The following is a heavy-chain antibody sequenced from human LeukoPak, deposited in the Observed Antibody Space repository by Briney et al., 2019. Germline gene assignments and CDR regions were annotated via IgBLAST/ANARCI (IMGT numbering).Heavy chain of an antibody. CDR3: ARDATAGTDFDY. J-gene: IGHJ4*02. Sequence: GGSLRLSCVASGFTFSSHRMSWVRQAPGKGLEWVADIKQDGSEKYYVDSVKGRFTISRDNAKNSLYLQMNSLRAEDTAVYYCARDATAGTDFDYWGQGTLVTVSS. D-gene: IGHD6-13*01. V-gene: IGHV3-7*01. CDR2: IKQDGSEK. CDR1: GFTFSSHR.